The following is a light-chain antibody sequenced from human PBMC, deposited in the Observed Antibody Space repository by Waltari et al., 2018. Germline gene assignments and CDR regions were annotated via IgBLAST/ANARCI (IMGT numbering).Light chain of an antibody. J-gene: IGKJ1*01. CDR2: KAS. CDR3: QQYNSAPWT. Sequence: DIQMTQSPSSLSASLGDRVTITCRASQGISSGLAWYQQKPGKAPNLLIYKASSLQSGVPPRFSGGGSGTDFTLTIHSLQPEDFATYYCQQYNSAPWTFGQGTKVEVK. CDR1: QGISSG. V-gene: IGKV1-12*01.